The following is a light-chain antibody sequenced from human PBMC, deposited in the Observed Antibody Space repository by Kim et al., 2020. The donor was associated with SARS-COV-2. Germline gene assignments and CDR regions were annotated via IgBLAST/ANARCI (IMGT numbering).Light chain of an antibody. CDR1: SSNIGNNY. CDR2: DND. CDR3: ATWDSSLSAGV. V-gene: IGLV1-51*01. Sequence: QKVTISCSGSSSNIGNNYVSWYQQLPGTAPKFLIYDNDKRPSGIPDRFSGSKSDTSATLGITGLQTGDEADYYCATWDSSLSAGVFGGGTQLDRP. J-gene: IGLJ3*02.